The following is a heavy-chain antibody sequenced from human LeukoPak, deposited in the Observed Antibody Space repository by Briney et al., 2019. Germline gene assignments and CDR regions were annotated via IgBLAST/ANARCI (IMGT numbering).Heavy chain of an antibody. Sequence: QPGGSLRLSCAASGFTFGSYAMSWVRQAPGKGLEWVSAISGSGGSTYYADSVKGRFTISRDNSKNTLYLQMNSLRAEDTAVYYCAKTRGYSYGDEIDYWGQGTLVTVSS. J-gene: IGHJ4*02. CDR2: ISGSGGST. CDR3: AKTRGYSYGDEIDY. CDR1: GFTFGSYA. V-gene: IGHV3-23*01. D-gene: IGHD5-18*01.